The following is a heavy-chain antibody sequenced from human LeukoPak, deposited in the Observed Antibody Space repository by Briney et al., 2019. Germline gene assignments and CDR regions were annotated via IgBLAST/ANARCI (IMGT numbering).Heavy chain of an antibody. CDR2: ISASGTA. D-gene: IGHD2-2*01. Sequence: HPGGSLRLSCAASGFTFSTYAMTWVRQAPGKGLEWVSVISASGTAHYADSMRGRFTISRDNSKNTVYLQLSSLRPEDTAVYYCAKSRVVVVPAALSPWGQGTLVTVSS. CDR1: GFTFSTYA. CDR3: AKSRVVVVPAALSP. V-gene: IGHV3-23*01. J-gene: IGHJ5*02.